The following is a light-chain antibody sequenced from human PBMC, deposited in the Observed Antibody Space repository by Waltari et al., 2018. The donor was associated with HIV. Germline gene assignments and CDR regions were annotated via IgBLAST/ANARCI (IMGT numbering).Light chain of an antibody. CDR2: EVS. CDR1: QSLVHSDGKTY. J-gene: IGKJ1*01. CDR3: MQSIQLPRT. Sequence: DVVMTQNPVSLSVTPGQPASISCRSSQSLVHSDGKTYFYWFLQKSGQPPQPLIYEVSNRFSGVPDRFSGGGSGTDFTLKISRVEAEDVGVYYCMQSIQLPRTFGQGTKVEIK. V-gene: IGKV2D-29*01.